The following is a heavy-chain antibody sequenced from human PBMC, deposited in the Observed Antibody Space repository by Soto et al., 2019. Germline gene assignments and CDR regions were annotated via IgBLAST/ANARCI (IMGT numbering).Heavy chain of an antibody. V-gene: IGHV4-31*03. CDR2: IYYTGST. J-gene: IGHJ4*02. CDR1: VGSISSGGDY. CDR3: AGEPLD. Sequence: LQRQESGRGLGKPSQTLFLTCTFSVGSISSGGDYWSWVRQHAGKGLEWSGYIYYTGSTYYSPSLKSRVTISIDTSKNQFPLKLSSVTDADTAVYYCAGEPLDWGQGTLVTVSS.